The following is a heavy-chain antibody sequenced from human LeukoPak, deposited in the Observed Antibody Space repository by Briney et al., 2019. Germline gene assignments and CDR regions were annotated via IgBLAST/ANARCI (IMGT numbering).Heavy chain of an antibody. D-gene: IGHD3/OR15-3a*01. CDR3: ARTGLDGSLSFDY. J-gene: IGHJ4*02. CDR1: GFTVSSNY. Sequence: GESLKISCAASGFTVSSNYMSWVRQAPGKGLEWVSVIYSGGSTYYADSVKGRFTISRDNSKNTLYLQMNSLRAEDTAVYYCARTGLDGSLSFDYWGQGTLVTVSS. CDR2: IYSGGST. V-gene: IGHV3-53*01.